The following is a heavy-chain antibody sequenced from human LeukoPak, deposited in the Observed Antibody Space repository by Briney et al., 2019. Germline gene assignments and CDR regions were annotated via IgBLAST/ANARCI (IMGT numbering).Heavy chain of an antibody. CDR3: AKDLITMDRGSPMDV. Sequence: PGRSLRLSCAASGFTFSNYGMHWVRQAPGKGLEWVALLVYDGFYKYYADSVKGRFTISRDDSRNTLYLQLSSLRAEDTAVYYCAKDLITMDRGSPMDVWGQGTTVTVSS. CDR1: GFTFSNYG. D-gene: IGHD3-10*01. CDR2: LVYDGFYK. J-gene: IGHJ6*02. V-gene: IGHV3-30*18.